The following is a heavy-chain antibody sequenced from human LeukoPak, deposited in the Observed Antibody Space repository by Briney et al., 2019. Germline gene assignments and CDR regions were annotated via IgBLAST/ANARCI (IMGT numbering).Heavy chain of an antibody. CDR1: GLTFGNYD. D-gene: IGHD6-19*01. CDR2: IIGSGGST. CDR3: AKDRKGYSSGWYYFDY. Sequence: GGSLRLSCAASGLTFGNYDMSWVRQAPGKGLEWVSAIIGSGGSTYSADSVKGRFTISRDNSKNTLYLQMNSLRAEDTAVYYCAKDRKGYSSGWYYFDYWGQGTLVTVSS. J-gene: IGHJ4*02. V-gene: IGHV3-23*01.